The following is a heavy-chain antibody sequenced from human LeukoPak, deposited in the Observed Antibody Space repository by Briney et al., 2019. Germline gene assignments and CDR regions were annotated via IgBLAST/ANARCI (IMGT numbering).Heavy chain of an antibody. CDR2: INPNSGGT. CDR3: ARGRLAASDAFDI. Sequence: ASVKVSCKASGYTFTGYYMHWVRQAPGQGLEWMGWINPNSGGTHFAQEFQGRVTLTRDTSIDTAYMELSSLRSEDTAVYYCARGRLAASDAFDIWGQGTMVTVSS. V-gene: IGHV1-2*02. D-gene: IGHD6-13*01. J-gene: IGHJ3*02. CDR1: GYTFTGYY.